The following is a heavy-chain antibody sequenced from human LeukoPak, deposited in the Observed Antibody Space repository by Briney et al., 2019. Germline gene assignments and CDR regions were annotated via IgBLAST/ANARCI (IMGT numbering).Heavy chain of an antibody. CDR3: ARQYYYGSGRGAFDI. CDR1: GYTFTTYW. CDR2: RNPADSDT. Sequence: GESLKISCKGSGYTFTTYWIGWVRQMPGKGLEWIGLRNPADSDTRYSPSFQGQVTISADKSIGTAYLQWSSLKASDTAMYYCARQYYYGSGRGAFDIWGQGTMVTVSS. V-gene: IGHV5-51*01. D-gene: IGHD3-10*01. J-gene: IGHJ3*02.